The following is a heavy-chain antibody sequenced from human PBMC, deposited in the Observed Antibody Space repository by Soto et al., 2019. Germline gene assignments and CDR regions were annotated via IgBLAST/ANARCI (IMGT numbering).Heavy chain of an antibody. D-gene: IGHD1-7*01. V-gene: IGHV3-49*03. CDR2: IRSKAYGGTT. Sequence: GGSLRLSCTASGFTFGDYAMSWFRQAPGKGLEWVGFIRSKAYGGTTEYAASVKGRFTISRDDSKSIAYLQMNSLKTEDTAVYYCTRGGELVYYYYYMDVWGKGTTVTVSS. CDR1: GFTFGDYA. J-gene: IGHJ6*03. CDR3: TRGGELVYYYYYMDV.